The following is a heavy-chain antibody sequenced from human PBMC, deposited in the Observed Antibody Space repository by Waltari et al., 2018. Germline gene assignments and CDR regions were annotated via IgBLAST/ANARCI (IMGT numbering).Heavy chain of an antibody. CDR3: ARDRGRGIYLDS. V-gene: IGHV4-4*02. Sequence: QLQMQESGPGLVKPSGTLSLTCAVSGDSMRSRDWWSWVRQSPGKGLEWIGQVHQSGRTNYNPPVASRVTISIDTSINQFSLRVTSATAADTAVYYCARDRGRGIYLDSWGPGTLVTVSP. CDR1: GDSMRSRDW. CDR2: VHQSGRT. D-gene: IGHD2-15*01. J-gene: IGHJ4*02.